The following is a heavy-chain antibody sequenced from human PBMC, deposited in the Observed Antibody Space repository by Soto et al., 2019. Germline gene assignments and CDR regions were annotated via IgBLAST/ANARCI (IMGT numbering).Heavy chain of an antibody. Sequence: QVQLVESGGGVVQPGRSLRLSCAASGFTFSSYAMHWVRQAPGKGLEWLAIISYDASNKYYADSVKGRITISRDNSKNTLYRKMNSLRAEDTALYYCARGYSSSSAAFDSWGQGSLVTVSS. J-gene: IGHJ4*01. CDR2: ISYDASNK. CDR3: ARGYSSSSAAFDS. V-gene: IGHV3-30-3*01. CDR1: GFTFSSYA. D-gene: IGHD6-13*01.